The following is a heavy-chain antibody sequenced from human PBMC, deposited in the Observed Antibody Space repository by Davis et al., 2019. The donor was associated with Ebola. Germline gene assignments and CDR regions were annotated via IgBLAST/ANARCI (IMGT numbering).Heavy chain of an antibody. CDR3: ARDREILYVYGMDV. V-gene: IGHV3-30*03. D-gene: IGHD2-8*01. CDR2: ISYDGSNK. Sequence: GGSLRLSCAASGFTFSSYGMHWVRQAPGKGLEWVAVISYDGSNKYYADSVKGRFTISRDNAKNSLYLQMNSLRDEDTAVYYCARDREILYVYGMDVWGKGTTVTVSS. CDR1: GFTFSSYG. J-gene: IGHJ6*04.